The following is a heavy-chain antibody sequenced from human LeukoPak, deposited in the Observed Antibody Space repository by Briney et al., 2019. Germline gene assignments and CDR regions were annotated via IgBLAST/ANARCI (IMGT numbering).Heavy chain of an antibody. J-gene: IGHJ5*02. CDR3: ARDHKIFGQQLMYNWFDP. V-gene: IGHV4-59*01. CDR2: SGSP. Sequence: SETLSLTCTVSGASISSYYWSWIRQPPGNGLEWGSGSPHSNPSLKRRITISVATSKNQFSLRLSSVTAADTAVYYCARDHKIFGQQLMYNWFDPWGQGTLVTVSS. CDR1: GASISSYY. D-gene: IGHD6-13*01.